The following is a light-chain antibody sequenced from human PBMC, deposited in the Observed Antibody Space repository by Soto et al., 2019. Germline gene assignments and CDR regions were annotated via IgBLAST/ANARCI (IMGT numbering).Light chain of an antibody. Sequence: EIVMTQSPATLSVSPGERATLSCRASQSVSSKLAWYQQKPGQAPRLLLYGVSTRATGIPARFSGSGSGTEFTLTISSLQSEDFAVYYCQQYNNWQPYTFGQGTKLEIK. V-gene: IGKV3-15*01. J-gene: IGKJ2*01. CDR3: QQYNNWQPYT. CDR2: GVS. CDR1: QSVSSK.